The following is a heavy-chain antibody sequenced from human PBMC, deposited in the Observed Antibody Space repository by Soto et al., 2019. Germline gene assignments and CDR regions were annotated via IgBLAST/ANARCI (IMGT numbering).Heavy chain of an antibody. CDR1: GGSISSGGYS. CDR3: ARTESSSWSFFYYGMDV. V-gene: IGHV4-61*08. CDR2: VYYSDGT. D-gene: IGHD6-13*01. Sequence: PSETLSLTCAVSGGSISSGGYSWSWIRQPPGKGLEWIGCVYYSDGTNYNPSLKSRVTMSMDKSNNQFSLRLSSVTAADTAVYYCARTESSSWSFFYYGMDVWGQGTTVTVSS. J-gene: IGHJ6*02.